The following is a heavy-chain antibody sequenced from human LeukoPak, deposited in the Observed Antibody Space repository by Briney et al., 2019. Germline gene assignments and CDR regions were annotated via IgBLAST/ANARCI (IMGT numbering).Heavy chain of an antibody. CDR3: ARHRGWGDFWSQFDP. Sequence: SETLSLTCTVSGGSISSYYWSWIRQPPGKGLEWIGYIYYSGSTNYNPSLKSRVTISVDTSKNQFSLKLSSVTAADTAVYYSARHRGWGDFWSQFDPWGQGTLVTVSS. V-gene: IGHV4-59*08. J-gene: IGHJ5*02. CDR1: GGSISSYY. CDR2: IYYSGST. D-gene: IGHD3-3*01.